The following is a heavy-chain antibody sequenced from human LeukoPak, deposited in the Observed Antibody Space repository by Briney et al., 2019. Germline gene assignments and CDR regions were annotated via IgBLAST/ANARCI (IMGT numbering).Heavy chain of an antibody. CDR2: IWNDGSHK. J-gene: IGHJ4*02. CDR3: ARDSDEYGDSHIDY. CDR1: GFTFSNFC. D-gene: IGHD4-17*01. Sequence: GRSLRLSCAASGFTFSNFCLYWVRQPPGKGLEWVALIWNDGSHKYYDDSVKDRFTISRDNSQSTLHLQMNNLRAEDTAFYYCARDSDEYGDSHIDYWGQGTLVTVSS. V-gene: IGHV3-33*01.